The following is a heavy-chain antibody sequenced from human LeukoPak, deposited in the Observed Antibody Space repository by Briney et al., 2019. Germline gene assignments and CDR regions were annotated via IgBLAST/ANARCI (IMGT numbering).Heavy chain of an antibody. D-gene: IGHD5-24*01. J-gene: IGHJ4*02. Sequence: SETLSLTCTVSGCSISSGGYYWSWIRQHPGKGLEWIGYIYYSGNTYSNPSLKSLVTISVDTSNNQFSLNLSSVTAADTAVYYSARDKALRYGYSLLDYWGQGTLVTASS. CDR1: GCSISSGGYY. V-gene: IGHV4-31*01. CDR3: ARDKALRYGYSLLDY. CDR2: IYYSGNT.